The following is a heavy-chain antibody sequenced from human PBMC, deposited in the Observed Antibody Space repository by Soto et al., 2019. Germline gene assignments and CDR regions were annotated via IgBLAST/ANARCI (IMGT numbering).Heavy chain of an antibody. CDR3: ASSSRRFGGYYYYYGMDV. J-gene: IGHJ6*02. V-gene: IGHV1-69*01. Sequence: QVHLVQSGAEVKKPGSSVKVSCKASGGTFSSYAISWVRQAPGQGLEWMGGIIPIFGTANYAQKFQGRVTITADESTSTAYMELSSLRSEDTAVYYCASSSRRFGGYYYYYGMDVWGQGTTVTVSS. D-gene: IGHD3-10*01. CDR2: IIPIFGTA. CDR1: GGTFSSYA.